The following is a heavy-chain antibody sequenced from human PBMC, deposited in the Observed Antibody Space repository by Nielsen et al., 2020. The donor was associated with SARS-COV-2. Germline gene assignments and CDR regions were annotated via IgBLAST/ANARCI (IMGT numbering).Heavy chain of an antibody. J-gene: IGHJ6*02. D-gene: IGHD3-9*01. Sequence: ASVKVSCKASGYTFTSYGISWVRQAPGQGLEWMGWISAYNGNTNYAQKLQGRVTITTDTSTSTAYMELRSLRSDDTAVYYCARTDYDILTGPGGWYSGMDVWGQGTTVTVSS. V-gene: IGHV1-18*01. CDR3: ARTDYDILTGPGGWYSGMDV. CDR2: ISAYNGNT. CDR1: GYTFTSYG.